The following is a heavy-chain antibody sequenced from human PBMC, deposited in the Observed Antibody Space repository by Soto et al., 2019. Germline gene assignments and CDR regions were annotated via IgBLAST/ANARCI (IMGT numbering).Heavy chain of an antibody. V-gene: IGHV4-30-2*01. J-gene: IGHJ5*01. CDR1: VGSISSGGYS. D-gene: IGHD2-21*01. CDR3: ARCGLSKNWFDS. CDR2: IYHSGST. Sequence: SETLSLTCAFSVGSISSGGYSWSWIRQPPGKGLEWIGYIYHSGSTYYNPSLKSRVTISVDRSKNQFSLKLSSVTAADTAVYYCARCGLSKNWFDSWGQGTLVTVSS.